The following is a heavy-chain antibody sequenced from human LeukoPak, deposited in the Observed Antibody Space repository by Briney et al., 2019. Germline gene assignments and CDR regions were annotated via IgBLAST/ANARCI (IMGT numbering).Heavy chain of an antibody. V-gene: IGHV4-59*01. CDR2: IYYSGST. J-gene: IGHJ4*02. CDR3: PRARSGSGWYGGRYYFDY. D-gene: IGHD6-19*01. Sequence: SETLSLTCTVSGGSISSYYWGWIRQPPGKGLEWIGYIYYSGSTNYNPSLKSRVTISVDTSKNQFSLKLSSVTAADTAVYYRPRARSGSGWYGGRYYFDYWGQGTLVTVSS. CDR1: GGSISSYY.